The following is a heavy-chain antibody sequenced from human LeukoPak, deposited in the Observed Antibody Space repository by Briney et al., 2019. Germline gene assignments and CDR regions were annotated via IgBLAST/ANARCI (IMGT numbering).Heavy chain of an antibody. CDR3: ASVIAARRSPGLRWGGSFDY. CDR1: GFTFSSYW. J-gene: IGHJ4*02. CDR2: INTDGSST. D-gene: IGHD6-6*01. Sequence: GGSPRLSCAASGFTFSSYWMHWVRQAPGKGLVWVSRINTDGSSTSYADSVKGRFTISRDNAKNTLYLQMNSLRAEDTAVYYCASVIAARRSPGLRWGGSFDYWGQGTLVTVSS. V-gene: IGHV3-74*01.